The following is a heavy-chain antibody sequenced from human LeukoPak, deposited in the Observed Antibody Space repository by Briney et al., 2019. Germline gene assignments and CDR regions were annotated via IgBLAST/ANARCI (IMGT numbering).Heavy chain of an antibody. Sequence: GGSLRLSCAASGFTFSDYYMSWIRQAPGKGLEWVSYISSSGSTIYYADSVKGRFTISRDNAKNSLYLQMNSLRAEDTAVYYCARDLVEGPIYDFWSGYLFDYWGQGTLVTVSS. V-gene: IGHV3-11*04. CDR3: ARDLVEGPIYDFWSGYLFDY. CDR2: ISSSGSTI. J-gene: IGHJ4*02. CDR1: GFTFSDYY. D-gene: IGHD3-3*01.